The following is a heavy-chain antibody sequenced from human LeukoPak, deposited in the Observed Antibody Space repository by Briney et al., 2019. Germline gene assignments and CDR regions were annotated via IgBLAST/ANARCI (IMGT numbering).Heavy chain of an antibody. CDR3: AREADGGNSGFAY. V-gene: IGHV3-48*01. J-gene: IGHJ4*02. CDR2: ISSTSVI. D-gene: IGHD4-23*01. CDR1: GFTFSGYN. Sequence: PGGSLRLSCAVSGFTFSGYNMNWVRQAPGKGLEWIAYISSTSVIYYADSLKGRFTISRDNAKNSLYLQMNSLRVDDTAVYYCAREADGGNSGFAYWGQGTLVTVSS.